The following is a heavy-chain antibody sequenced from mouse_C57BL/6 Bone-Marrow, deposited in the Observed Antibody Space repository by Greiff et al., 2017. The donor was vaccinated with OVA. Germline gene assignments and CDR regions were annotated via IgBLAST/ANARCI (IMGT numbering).Heavy chain of an antibody. CDR1: GYTFTSYW. D-gene: IGHD1-1*01. V-gene: IGHV1-53*01. CDR3: ARRLEVVARWYAMDY. CDR2: INPSNGGT. Sequence: QVHVKQPGTELVKPGASVKLSCKASGYTFTSYWMHWVKQRPGQGLEWIGNINPSNGGTNYNEKFKSKATLTVDKSSSTAYMQLSSLTSEDSAVYYCARRLEVVARWYAMDYWGQGTSVTVSS. J-gene: IGHJ4*01.